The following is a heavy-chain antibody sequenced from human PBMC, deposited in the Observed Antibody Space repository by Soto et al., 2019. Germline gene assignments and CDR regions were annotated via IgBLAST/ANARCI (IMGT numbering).Heavy chain of an antibody. CDR2: IYYSGST. CDR1: GGSISSYY. V-gene: IGHV4-59*01. J-gene: IGHJ5*02. CDR3: ARGEAYGSGSYFDWFDP. Sequence: SETLSLTCTVSGGSISSYYWSWIRQPPGKGLERIGYIYYSGSTNYNPSLKSRVTISVDTSKNQFSLKLSSVTAADRAVYYCARGEAYGSGSYFDWFDPWGQGTLVTVSS. D-gene: IGHD3-10*01.